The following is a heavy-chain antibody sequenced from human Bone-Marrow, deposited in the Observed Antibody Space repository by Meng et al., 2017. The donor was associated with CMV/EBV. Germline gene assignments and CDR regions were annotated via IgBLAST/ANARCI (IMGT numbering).Heavy chain of an antibody. CDR2: IYYSGST. D-gene: IGHD1-1*01. Sequence: GSLRLSCTVSGGSISSSSYYWGWIRQPPGKGLEWIGSIYYSGSTYYNPSLKSRVTISVDTSKNQFSLKLSSVTAADTAVYYCAKGLRGRINWPYYFDYWGQGTLVTVSS. CDR3: AKGLRGRINWPYYFDY. J-gene: IGHJ4*02. V-gene: IGHV4-39*07. CDR1: GGSISSSSYY.